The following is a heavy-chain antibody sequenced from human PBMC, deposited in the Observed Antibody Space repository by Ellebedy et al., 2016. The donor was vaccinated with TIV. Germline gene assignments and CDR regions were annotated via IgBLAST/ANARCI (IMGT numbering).Heavy chain of an antibody. CDR3: ATEITSLGYCSSTSCYSFDY. Sequence: ASVKVSCKASGGTFSSYAISWVRQAPGQGLEWMGRIIPILGIANYAQRFQGRVTITADKSTSTAYMDLSSLRSEDTAVYYCATEITSLGYCSSTSCYSFDYWGQGTLVTVSS. D-gene: IGHD2-2*02. J-gene: IGHJ4*02. V-gene: IGHV1-69*04. CDR2: IIPILGIA. CDR1: GGTFSSYA.